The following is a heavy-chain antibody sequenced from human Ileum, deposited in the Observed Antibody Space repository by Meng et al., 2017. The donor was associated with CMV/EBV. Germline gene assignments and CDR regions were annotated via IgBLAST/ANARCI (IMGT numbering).Heavy chain of an antibody. CDR3: ARDISDSSSWYDAFDI. V-gene: IGHV1-69*13. Sequence: SVMVSCKVSGGTFTSVSMSWVRQAPGQGLEWMGGIIPIFPTTNYAQKFQGRITITSDESTSTIYMELSSLTSEDTAVYYCARDISDSSSWYDAFDIWGRGTMVTVSS. J-gene: IGHJ3*02. CDR1: GGTFTSVS. CDR2: IIPIFPTT. D-gene: IGHD6-13*01.